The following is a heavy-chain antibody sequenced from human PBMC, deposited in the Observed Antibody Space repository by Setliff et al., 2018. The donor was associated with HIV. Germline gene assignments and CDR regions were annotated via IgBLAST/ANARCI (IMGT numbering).Heavy chain of an antibody. CDR1: GGSFSGNY. V-gene: IGHV4-34*01. D-gene: IGHD2-15*01. CDR3: ARSSLHCGGGSCYLTWFDP. CDR2: INHSANT. Sequence: SETLSLTCAVYGGSFSGNYWNWIRQPPGKGLEWIGEINHSANTNYSPSLKSRVTIAGDTSKHQFSLKLNSVTAADTAVYYCARSSLHCGGGSCYLTWFDPWGQGTLVTAPQ. J-gene: IGHJ5*02.